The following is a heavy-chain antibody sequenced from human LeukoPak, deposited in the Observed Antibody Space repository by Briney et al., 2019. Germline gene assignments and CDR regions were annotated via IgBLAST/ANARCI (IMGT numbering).Heavy chain of an antibody. CDR2: ISAYNGNT. J-gene: IGHJ4*02. V-gene: IGHV1-18*01. CDR1: GYTFTSYG. Sequence: ASVKVSCKASGYTFTSYGISWVRQAPGQGLEWMGWISAYNGNTNYAQKLQGRVTMTTDTSTSTAYMELRSLRSDDTAVYYCARKTYDFWSGYYLDYWGQGTLVTVSS. D-gene: IGHD3-3*01. CDR3: ARKTYDFWSGYYLDY.